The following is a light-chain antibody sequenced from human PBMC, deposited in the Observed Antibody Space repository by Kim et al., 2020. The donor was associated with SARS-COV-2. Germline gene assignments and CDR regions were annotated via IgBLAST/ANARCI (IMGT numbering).Light chain of an antibody. J-gene: IGLJ1*01. CDR3: GTWDSSLSAHYV. V-gene: IGLV1-51*01. CDR1: SSNIGNNY. CDR2: DNN. Sequence: KVTISCSGSSSNIGNNYVSWYQQLPGTAPKLLIYDNNKRPSGIPDRFSGSKSGTSATLGITGLQTGDEADYYCGTWDSSLSAHYVFGTGTKVTVL.